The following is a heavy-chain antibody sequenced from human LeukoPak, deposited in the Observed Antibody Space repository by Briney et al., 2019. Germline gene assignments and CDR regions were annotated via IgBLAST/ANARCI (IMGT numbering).Heavy chain of an antibody. CDR2: IYYSGST. CDR1: GGSISSYY. V-gene: IGHV4-59*08. CDR3: ARHSGERYQLLYWFDP. Sequence: SETLSLTCTVSGGSISSYYWSWIRQPPGKGLEWIGYIYYSGSTNYNPSLKSRVTISVDTSKNQFSLKLSSVTAVDTAVYYCARHSGERYQLLYWFDPWGQGTLVTVSS. J-gene: IGHJ5*02. D-gene: IGHD2-2*01.